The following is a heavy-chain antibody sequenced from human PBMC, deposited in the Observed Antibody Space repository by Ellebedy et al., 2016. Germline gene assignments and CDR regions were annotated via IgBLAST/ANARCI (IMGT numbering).Heavy chain of an antibody. D-gene: IGHD6-19*01. CDR3: AREKTVAPYYFDY. V-gene: IGHV3-7*01. Sequence: GGSLRLSCAASGFTFTTYYMAWVRQAPGKGLEWVANIKGDGTEIYYVESVKGRFSISRDNSKNSLYLQMNSLKAEDTAVYYCAREKTVAPYYFDYWGQGTLVTVSS. CDR2: IKGDGTEI. CDR1: GFTFTTYY. J-gene: IGHJ4*02.